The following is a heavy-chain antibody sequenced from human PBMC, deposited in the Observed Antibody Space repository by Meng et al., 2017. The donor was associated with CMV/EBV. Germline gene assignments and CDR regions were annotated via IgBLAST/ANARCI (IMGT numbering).Heavy chain of an antibody. J-gene: IGHJ2*01. CDR3: ARDPLFGGGGRFDL. D-gene: IGHD3-10*01. CDR2: SSAYNGNK. V-gene: IGHV1-18*01. CDR1: AYNFISND. Sequence: HVELVETVGGVEKPVGSMKVSCQETAYNFISNDISWWRQPTGQGLEWMGWSSAYNGNKTAAEQHQGRGTITTDKSTRTAYKELRSLRSDDTAVDYCARDPLFGGGGRFDLWGRGTLVTVSS.